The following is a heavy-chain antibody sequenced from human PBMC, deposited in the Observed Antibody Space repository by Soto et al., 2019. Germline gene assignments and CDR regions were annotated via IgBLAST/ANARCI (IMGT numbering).Heavy chain of an antibody. CDR2: TYYRSKWYN. J-gene: IGHJ6*01. V-gene: IGHV6-1*01. D-gene: IGHD1-20*01. CDR3: ASDLTLTGDVVGMHA. CDR1: GDSVASNSAA. Sequence: PSQTLSLTCAISGDSVASNSAAWNWIRQSPSRGLEWLGRTYYRSKWYNDYAVSVKSRITINPDTSKNQFSLQLNSVTPEDTAVYFCASDLTLTGDVVGMHAWGQGTTVTVPS.